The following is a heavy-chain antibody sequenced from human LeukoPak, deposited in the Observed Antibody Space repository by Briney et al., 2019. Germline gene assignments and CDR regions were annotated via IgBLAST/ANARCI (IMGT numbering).Heavy chain of an antibody. CDR3: AKDLAVAGNSYYFDY. J-gene: IGHJ4*02. CDR2: ISCSGGST. CDR1: GFTFSSYA. V-gene: IGHV3-23*01. D-gene: IGHD6-19*01. Sequence: PGVSVRLSCAASGFTFSSYAMSWVRQAPGKGLEWVSAISCSGGSTYYADSVKGRFTISRDNSQNTLYLQMNSLRAEDTAVYYCAKDLAVAGNSYYFDYWGQGTLVTVSS.